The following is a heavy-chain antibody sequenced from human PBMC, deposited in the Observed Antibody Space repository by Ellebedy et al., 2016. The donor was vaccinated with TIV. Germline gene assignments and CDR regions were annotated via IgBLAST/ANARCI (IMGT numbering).Heavy chain of an antibody. CDR3: ARVPGPTYYYYGMDV. CDR2: IYHSGST. D-gene: IGHD3-10*01. Sequence: SETLSLXXAVSGGSISSSNWWSWVRQPPGKGLEWIGEIYHSGSTNYNPSLKSRVTISVDKSKNQFSLKLSSVTAADTAVYYCARVPGPTYYYYGMDVWGQGTTVTVSS. CDR1: GGSISSSNW. V-gene: IGHV4-4*02. J-gene: IGHJ6*02.